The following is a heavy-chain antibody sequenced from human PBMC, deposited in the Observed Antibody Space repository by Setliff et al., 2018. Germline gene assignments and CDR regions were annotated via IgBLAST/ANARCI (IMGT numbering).Heavy chain of an antibody. CDR1: GFTFSSYS. CDR2: ISSSGSYI. Sequence: GGSLRLSCAASGFTFSSYSMNWVRQAPGKGLEWVSFISSSGSYIYYGDSVKGRFTISRDNAKNSLYLQMNSLRAEDTAVYYCARSGLDSNSPPFDYWGQGTLVTVSS. J-gene: IGHJ4*02. CDR3: ARSGLDSNSPPFDY. D-gene: IGHD4-4*01. V-gene: IGHV3-21*04.